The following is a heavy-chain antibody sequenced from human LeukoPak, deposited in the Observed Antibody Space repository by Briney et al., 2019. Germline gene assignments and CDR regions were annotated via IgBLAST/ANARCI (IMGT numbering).Heavy chain of an antibody. CDR2: VKTDGTYT. CDR3: VRDNDVWAFDF. V-gene: IGHV3-74*01. J-gene: IGHJ3*01. D-gene: IGHD1-1*01. Sequence: PGGSLRLSCAASGFTFSSYGMHWVRQAPGKGLVWVSRVKTDGTYTNYADSVKGRFTISRDNAKHTLDLQMNSLRAEDTAVYYCVRDNDVWAFDFWGQGTMVTVSS. CDR1: GFTFSSYG.